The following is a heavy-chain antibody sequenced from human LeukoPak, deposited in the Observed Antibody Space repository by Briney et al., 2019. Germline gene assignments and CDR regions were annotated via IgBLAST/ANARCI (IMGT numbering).Heavy chain of an antibody. CDR1: GGSISSSSYY. Sequence: SETLSLTCTVSGGSISSSSYYWGWIRQPPGKGLEWIGSIYYSGSTYYNPSLKSRVTISVDTSKNQFSLKLSSVTAADTAVYYCARIGSVLLWFGDGYWGQGTLVTVSS. D-gene: IGHD3-10*01. CDR3: ARIGSVLLWFGDGY. V-gene: IGHV4-39*01. CDR2: IYYSGST. J-gene: IGHJ4*02.